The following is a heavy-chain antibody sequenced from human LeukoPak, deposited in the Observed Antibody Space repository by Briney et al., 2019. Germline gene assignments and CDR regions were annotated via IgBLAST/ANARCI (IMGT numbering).Heavy chain of an antibody. CDR3: ARGYSSDPDDAFDI. V-gene: IGHV4-4*07. CDR1: GGSISSYY. J-gene: IGHJ3*02. D-gene: IGHD6-19*01. Sequence: SETLSLTCTVSGGSISSYYWSWIRQPAGKGLEWIGRIYTSGSTNYNPSLKSRVTMSVDTSKNQFSLKLSSVTAADTAVYYCARGYSSDPDDAFDIWGQGTMVTVSS. CDR2: IYTSGST.